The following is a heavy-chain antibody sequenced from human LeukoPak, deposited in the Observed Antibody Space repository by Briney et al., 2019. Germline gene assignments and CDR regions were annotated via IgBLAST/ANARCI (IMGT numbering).Heavy chain of an antibody. V-gene: IGHV3-23*01. CDR2: ISGSGGST. CDR3: AKLPREYCSSTSCPNWFDP. CDR1: GFTLSTYA. Sequence: GGSLRLSCAASGFTLSTYAMTCVRQAPGKGPEWVSAISGSGGSTYYADSVKGRFTISRDNSKNTLYLQMNSLRAEDTAVYYCAKLPREYCSSTSCPNWFDPWGQGTLVTVSS. D-gene: IGHD2-2*01. J-gene: IGHJ5*02.